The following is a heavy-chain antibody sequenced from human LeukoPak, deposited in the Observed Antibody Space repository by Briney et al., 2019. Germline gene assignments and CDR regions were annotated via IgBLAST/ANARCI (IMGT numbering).Heavy chain of an antibody. CDR2: MNPNSGNT. J-gene: IGHJ4*02. V-gene: IGHV1-8*01. D-gene: IGHD2-2*02. Sequence: ASVKVSCKASGYTFTSYDINWVRQATGQELEWMGWMNPNSGNTGYAQKFQGRVTMTRNTPISTAYMELGSLGSEDTAVYYCARATRDCSSASCYNYWGQGTLVTVSS. CDR1: GYTFTSYD. CDR3: ARATRDCSSASCYNY.